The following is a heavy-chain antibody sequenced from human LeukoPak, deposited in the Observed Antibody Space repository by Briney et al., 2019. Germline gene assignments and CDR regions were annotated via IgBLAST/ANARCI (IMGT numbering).Heavy chain of an antibody. CDR2: IYTSENT. V-gene: IGHV4-61*02. J-gene: IGHJ5*02. D-gene: IGHD3-22*01. Sequence: SETLSLTCTVSGVSISSGSFYWSWIRQPAGKGLEWIGRIYTSENTNYNPPLQSRITMSVDTSKNQFSLKLSSVTAADTAVYYCARDDYDSSGYYGAFWFDPWGQGILVTVAS. CDR1: GVSISSGSFY. CDR3: ARDDYDSSGYYGAFWFDP.